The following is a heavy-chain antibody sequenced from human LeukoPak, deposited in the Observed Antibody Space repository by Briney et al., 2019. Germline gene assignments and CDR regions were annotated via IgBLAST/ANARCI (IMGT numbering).Heavy chain of an antibody. V-gene: IGHV1-18*01. CDR1: TSR. Sequence: ASVKVSFKATSRINWVRQAPGQGLEGMGWIGSYGGDAYYAQKFQGRVTVTTDTSTSTVYMELRSLRSDDTAVYYCARDLWNFYDDSGYFRDFDSWGQGTLVTVSS. J-gene: IGHJ5*01. CDR2: IGSYGGDA. D-gene: IGHD3-22*01. CDR3: ARDLWNFYDDSGYFRDFDS.